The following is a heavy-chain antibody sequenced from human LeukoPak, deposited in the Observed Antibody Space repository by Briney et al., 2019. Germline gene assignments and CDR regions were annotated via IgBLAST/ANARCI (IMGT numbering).Heavy chain of an antibody. Sequence: PGRSLRLSCAASGFTFSNYGMHWVRQAPGKGLEWVAFISYVGSNKYYGDSVKGRFTISRDNARNTLYLQMDGLRPEDTAVYYCAKDRSGGTSYYYYFYGMGVWGQGTTVTVSS. J-gene: IGHJ6*02. CDR2: ISYVGSNK. V-gene: IGHV3-30*18. CDR3: AKDRSGGTSYYYYFYGMGV. D-gene: IGHD2-15*01. CDR1: GFTFSNYG.